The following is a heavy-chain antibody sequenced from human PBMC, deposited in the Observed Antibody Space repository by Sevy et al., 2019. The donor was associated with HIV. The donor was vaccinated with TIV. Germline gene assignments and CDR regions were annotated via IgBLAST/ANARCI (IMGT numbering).Heavy chain of an antibody. V-gene: IGHV1-69*13. Sequence: ASVKVSCKASGGTFSSYGISWVRQAPGQGLEWMGGIIPILGTVNYAQKFQGRVTITVDESTKTAYMELSSLRSEETAVYYCARGGGNGWYYFDYWGQETLVTVSS. CDR1: GGTFSSYG. CDR3: ARGGGNGWYYFDY. CDR2: IIPILGTV. J-gene: IGHJ4*02. D-gene: IGHD6-19*01.